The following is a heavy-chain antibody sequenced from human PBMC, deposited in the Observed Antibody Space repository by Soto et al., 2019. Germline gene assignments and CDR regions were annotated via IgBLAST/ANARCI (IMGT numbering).Heavy chain of an antibody. CDR2: LYTEGTT. CDR3: VRPRPSGENYGMDD. Sequence: PGGSLRLSCVASGLTVSHNYMAWVRQAPEMGLEWVSILYTEGTTYYADSVKGRFTISRDSSKNTLFLQMDSLRAEDTAVYYCVRPRPSGENYGMDDLGQGTTVTVSS. CDR1: GLTVSHNY. J-gene: IGHJ6*02. D-gene: IGHD3-16*01. V-gene: IGHV3-53*01.